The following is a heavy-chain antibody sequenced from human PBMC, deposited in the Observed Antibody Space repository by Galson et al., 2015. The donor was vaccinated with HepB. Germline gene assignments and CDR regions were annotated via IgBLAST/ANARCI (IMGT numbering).Heavy chain of an antibody. V-gene: IGHV3-7*01. CDR2: IKEDGSEI. J-gene: IGHJ4*02. Sequence: SLRLSCATSGFTFSNYWMSWVRQAPGKGLEWVANIKEDGSEIHYVDSVKGRFTISRDNAKNFLYLHMSSLRAEDTAIYYCVRNLKYENSHYRPFGYWGQGTLVTVSS. D-gene: IGHD3-22*01. CDR3: VRNLKYENSHYRPFGY. CDR1: GFTFSNYW.